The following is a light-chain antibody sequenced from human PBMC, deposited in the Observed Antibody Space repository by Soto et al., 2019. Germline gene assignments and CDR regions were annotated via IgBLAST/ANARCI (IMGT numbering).Light chain of an antibody. CDR2: GAS. V-gene: IGKV3-15*01. CDR1: QSVSSN. CDR3: QQYNNWPPIT. J-gene: IGKJ5*01. Sequence: EMVFTQSPGTRSLSPLERATVSCRSSQSVSSNLAWYQQKPGQAPRLLIYGASTRATGIPARFSGSGSGTEFTLTISSLQSEDFAVYYCQQYNNWPPITFGQGTRLEIK.